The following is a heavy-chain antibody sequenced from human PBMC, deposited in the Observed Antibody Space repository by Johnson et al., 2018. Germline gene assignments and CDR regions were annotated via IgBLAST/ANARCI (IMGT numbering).Heavy chain of an antibody. J-gene: IGHJ3*02. CDR2: INHSGST. Sequence: QVQLQQWGAGLLKPSETLSLTCAVYGGSFSGYYWSWIRQPPGKGLEWIGEINHSGSTHYNPSLKSRVTISVETSKNQFSLKLSSLTAADTAVYYCARLPPSIRDGYNHDAFDIWGQGTMVTVSS. V-gene: IGHV4-34*01. D-gene: IGHD5-24*01. CDR3: ARLPPSIRDGYNHDAFDI. CDR1: GGSFSGYY.